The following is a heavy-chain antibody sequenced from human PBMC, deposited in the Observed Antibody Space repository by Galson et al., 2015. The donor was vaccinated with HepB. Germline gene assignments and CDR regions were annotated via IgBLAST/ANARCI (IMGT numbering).Heavy chain of an antibody. CDR3: ARDSGDFWSGYSERYFDY. J-gene: IGHJ4*02. CDR2: ISYDGSKR. Sequence: SLRLSCAASGFTFSNYAMHWVRQAPGKGLEWVTFISYDGSKRYYADSVKGRLTISRDSSKNTLYLQLNSLRAEDTAVYYCARDSGDFWSGYSERYFDYWGQGTLVTVSS. V-gene: IGHV3-30-3*01. D-gene: IGHD3-3*01. CDR1: GFTFSNYA.